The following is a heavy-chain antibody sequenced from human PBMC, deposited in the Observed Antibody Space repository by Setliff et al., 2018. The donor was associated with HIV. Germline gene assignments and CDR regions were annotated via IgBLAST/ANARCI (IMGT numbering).Heavy chain of an antibody. J-gene: IGHJ3*02. V-gene: IGHV5-51*01. CDR2: IYPGDSDT. CDR1: GYRFTNYW. D-gene: IGHD2-15*01. Sequence: PGESLKISCKGSGYRFTNYWIGWVRQMPGKGLEWMGVIYPGDSDTRYSPSFQGQVTISADKSISTAYMQWSSLKASDTAMYYCATSPLGYCSGGSWGAFDIWGQGTMVTVSS. CDR3: ATSPLGYCSGGSWGAFDI.